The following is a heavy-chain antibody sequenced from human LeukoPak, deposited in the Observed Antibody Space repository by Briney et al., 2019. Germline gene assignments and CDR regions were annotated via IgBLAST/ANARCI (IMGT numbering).Heavy chain of an antibody. CDR3: AKDKWELREKYYFDY. V-gene: IGHV3-30*18. CDR2: ISYDGSNK. D-gene: IGHD1-26*01. CDR1: GFTFSSYG. J-gene: IGHJ4*02. Sequence: PGGSLRLSCAASGFTFSSYGMHWVRQAPGKGLEWVAVISYDGSNKYYADSVKGRFTISRDNSKNTLYLQMNSLRAEDTAVYYCAKDKWELREKYYFDYWGQGTLVTVSS.